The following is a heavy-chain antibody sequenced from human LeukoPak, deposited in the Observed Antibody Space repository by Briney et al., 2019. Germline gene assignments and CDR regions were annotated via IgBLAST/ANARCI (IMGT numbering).Heavy chain of an antibody. Sequence: RGESLKISCSVFGYAFANYWIGWVRQVPGKGLEWMGIIYPGDSDTGYSPSFQGQVTISADKSISTAYLQWSSLKASDTAMYYCARRDGYCSSTSCYADYYYGMDVWGQGTTVTVSS. V-gene: IGHV5-51*01. J-gene: IGHJ6*02. CDR1: GYAFANYW. CDR2: IYPGDSDT. CDR3: ARRDGYCSSTSCYADYYYGMDV. D-gene: IGHD2-2*01.